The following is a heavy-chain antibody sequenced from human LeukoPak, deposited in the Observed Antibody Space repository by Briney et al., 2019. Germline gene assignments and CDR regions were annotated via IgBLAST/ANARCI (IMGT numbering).Heavy chain of an antibody. J-gene: IGHJ6*02. D-gene: IGHD1-26*01. CDR1: GGSISSSSYY. CDR2: IYYSGST. Sequence: PSETLSLTCTVSGGSISSSSYYWGWIRQPPGKGLEWIGSIYYSGSTYYNPSLKSRATISVDTSKTQFSLKLSSVTAADTAVYYCARRSLVRTVGYYYGMDVWDQGTTVTVSS. V-gene: IGHV4-39*07. CDR3: ARRSLVRTVGYYYGMDV.